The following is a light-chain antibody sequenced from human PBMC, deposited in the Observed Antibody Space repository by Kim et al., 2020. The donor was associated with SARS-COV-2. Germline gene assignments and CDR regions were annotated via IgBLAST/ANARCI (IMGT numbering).Light chain of an antibody. CDR2: LKSDGSH. CDR3: QTWGTGMV. Sequence: QLVLTQSPSASASLGASVKLTCTVSSGHSYYAIAWHQQQPEKGPRYLMNLKSDGSHSKGDGIPDRFSGSSSGAERYLTISSLQSEDEADYYCQTWGTGMVFGGGTKLTVL. CDR1: SGHSYYA. V-gene: IGLV4-69*01. J-gene: IGLJ2*01.